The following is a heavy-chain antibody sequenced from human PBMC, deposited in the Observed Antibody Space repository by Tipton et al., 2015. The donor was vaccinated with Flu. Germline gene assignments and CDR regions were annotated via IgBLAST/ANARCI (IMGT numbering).Heavy chain of an antibody. CDR3: ASHLPDLTGDAVDF. CDR1: DGSISDYY. V-gene: IGHV4-4*07. CDR2: IYASGST. Sequence: LRLSCTVSDGSISDYYWTWIRQPAGEGLEWIGRIYASGSTNYNPSLRSRAAISVDTSKNQFSLKLSSVTAADTAVYYCASHLPDLTGDAVDFWGQGTLVTVSS. D-gene: IGHD7-27*01. J-gene: IGHJ4*02.